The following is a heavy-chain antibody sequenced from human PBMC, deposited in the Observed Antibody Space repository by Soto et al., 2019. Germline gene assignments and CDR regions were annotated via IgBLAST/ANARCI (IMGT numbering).Heavy chain of an antibody. V-gene: IGHV3-33*01. D-gene: IGHD3-22*01. Sequence: SLRLSCAASGFTFSSYGMHWVRQAPGKGLEWVAVIWYDGSNKYYADSVKGRFTISRDNSKNTLYLQMNSLRAEDTAVYYCARDKRYYDSSGYLDYWGQGTLVTVSS. CDR3: ARDKRYYDSSGYLDY. J-gene: IGHJ4*02. CDR1: GFTFSSYG. CDR2: IWYDGSNK.